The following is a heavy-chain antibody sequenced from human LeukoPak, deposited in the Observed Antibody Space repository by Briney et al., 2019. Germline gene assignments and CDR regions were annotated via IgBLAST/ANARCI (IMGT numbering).Heavy chain of an antibody. CDR3: ARVERYFDWSYQYYYMDV. V-gene: IGHV3-48*04. CDR1: RFTFSSYS. D-gene: IGHD3-9*01. Sequence: GGSLRLSCAASRFTFSSYSMNWVRQAPGKGLEWISYITSTSSTIYYADSVKGRFTISRDSAKNSLYLQMNSLRAEDTAVYYCARVERYFDWSYQYYYMDVWGKGTTVTVSS. J-gene: IGHJ6*03. CDR2: ITSTSSTI.